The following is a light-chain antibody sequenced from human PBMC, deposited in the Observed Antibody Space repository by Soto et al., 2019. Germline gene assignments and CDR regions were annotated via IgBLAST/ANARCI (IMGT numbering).Light chain of an antibody. CDR1: QSVNSN. CDR2: GAS. J-gene: IGKJ2*01. V-gene: IGKV3-15*01. Sequence: EILMTQSPATLSVSPGERATLSCRASQSVNSNLAWYQQRPGQAPRLLIYGASSRATGIPARFSGSGSGTDFTLIISSLQSEDFAVYYCQQYNNWPPLYTFGQGTKLEIK. CDR3: QQYNNWPPLYT.